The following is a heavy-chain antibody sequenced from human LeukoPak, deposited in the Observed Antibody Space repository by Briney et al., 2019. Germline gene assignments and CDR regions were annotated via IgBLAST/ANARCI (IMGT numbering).Heavy chain of an antibody. D-gene: IGHD3-10*01. J-gene: IGHJ4*02. CDR1: RFTFSSYA. Sequence: GGSLRLSCAASRFTFSSYAMSWVRQAPGKGLEWVSVIYSGGSTYYADSVKGRFTVSRDNLKNTLYLQMKSLRAEDTAVYYCARGEYYYGSGTVGVDDFWGQGTLVTVSS. CDR3: ARGEYYYGSGTVGVDDF. CDR2: IYSGGST. V-gene: IGHV3-23*03.